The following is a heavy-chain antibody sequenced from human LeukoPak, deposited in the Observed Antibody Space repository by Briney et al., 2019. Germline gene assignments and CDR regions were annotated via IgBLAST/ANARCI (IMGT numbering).Heavy chain of an antibody. J-gene: IGHJ4*02. D-gene: IGHD3-10*01. V-gene: IGHV3-23*01. CDR2: ISGSGGSR. Sequence: GGSLRLSCAASGFTFTSYGMSWVRQAPGKGLEWVSTISGSGGSRHYADFVKGRFTISRDNFKNTVSLQMNSLRAEDTAVYYCAKSLGVGGYTRYKGFDQWGQGTLVVVSS. CDR3: AKSLGVGGYTRYKGFDQ. CDR1: GFTFTSYG.